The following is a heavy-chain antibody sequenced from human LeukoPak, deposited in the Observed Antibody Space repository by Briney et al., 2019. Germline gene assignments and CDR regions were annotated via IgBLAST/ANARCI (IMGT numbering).Heavy chain of an antibody. CDR2: ISGSGGST. J-gene: IGHJ5*02. CDR3: AKDHGAVCTCWFDP. D-gene: IGHD6-19*01. Sequence: GGSLRLSCAASRFTFSSYAMSWVRQAPGKGLEWVSAISGSGGSTYYADSVKGRFTISRDNSKNTLYLQMNSLRAEDTAVYYCAKDHGAVCTCWFDPWGQGTLVTVSS. CDR1: RFTFSSYA. V-gene: IGHV3-23*01.